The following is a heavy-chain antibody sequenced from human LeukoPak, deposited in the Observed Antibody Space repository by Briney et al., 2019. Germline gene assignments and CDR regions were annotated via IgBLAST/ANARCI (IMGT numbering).Heavy chain of an antibody. CDR1: GGSFSGYY. CDR3: ARGLLWFGEFPGNWFDP. CDR2: INHSGSS. J-gene: IGHJ5*02. D-gene: IGHD3-10*01. Sequence: PSETLSLTCAVYGGSFSGYYWSWIRQPPGKGLEWIGEINHSGSSNYNPSLKSRVTISVDTSKHQFSLKLSSVTAADTAVYYCARGLLWFGEFPGNWFDPWGEGALVTVSS. V-gene: IGHV4-34*01.